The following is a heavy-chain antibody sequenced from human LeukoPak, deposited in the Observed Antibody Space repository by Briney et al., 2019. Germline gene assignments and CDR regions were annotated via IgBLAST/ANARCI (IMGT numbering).Heavy chain of an antibody. Sequence: GGSLRLSCAASGFTFNNYGMHWVRQAPGMGLEWVALLWYDGTNENYADSVKGRFTISRDNSKNTMYLQMNNLRAEDTAVYYCARDSSTTSFFWGQGTLVTVSS. CDR3: ARDSSTTSFF. J-gene: IGHJ4*02. D-gene: IGHD2-2*01. V-gene: IGHV3-33*01. CDR2: LWYDGTNE. CDR1: GFTFNNYG.